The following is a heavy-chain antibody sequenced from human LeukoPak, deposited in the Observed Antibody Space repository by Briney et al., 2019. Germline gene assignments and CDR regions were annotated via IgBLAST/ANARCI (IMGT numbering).Heavy chain of an antibody. CDR3: AKGSSNSRPYYFDS. J-gene: IGHJ4*02. V-gene: IGHV3-23*01. D-gene: IGHD2-2*01. Sequence: GGSLRLSCAASGFTFNDYVMSWVRQAPGKGLEWVSAMSGGGSSTYYADSVKGRITISRDNSKNTLYLQVSSLRVEDTAVYYCAKGSSNSRPYYFDSWGQGTLVTVSS. CDR2: MSGGGSST. CDR1: GFTFNDYV.